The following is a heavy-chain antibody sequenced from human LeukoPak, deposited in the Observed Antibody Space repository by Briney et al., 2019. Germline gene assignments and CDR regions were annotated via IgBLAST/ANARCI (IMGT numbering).Heavy chain of an antibody. CDR3: ARGQQLEGYYFDY. CDR2: IYTSGST. V-gene: IGHV4-61*02. J-gene: IGHJ4*02. Sequence: SETLSLTCTVSGGSISSGSYYWSWIRQPAGKGLEWIGRIYTSGSTNYNPSLKSRVTISVDTSKNQFSLKLSSVTAADTAVYHCARGQQLEGYYFDYWGQGTLVTVSS. CDR1: GGSISSGSYY. D-gene: IGHD6-13*01.